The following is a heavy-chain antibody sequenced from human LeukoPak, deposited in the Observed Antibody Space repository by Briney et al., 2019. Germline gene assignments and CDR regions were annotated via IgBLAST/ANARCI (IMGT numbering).Heavy chain of an antibody. J-gene: IGHJ3*01. CDR1: GFTFTISA. CDR2: IVVGSGNT. V-gene: IGHV1-58*01. Sequence: GTSVTVSCKASGFTFTISAVQWVRQARGQRLEWIGWIVVGSGNTNYAQKFQERVTITRDMSTSTVYMELSSLRSEDTAVYYCAAEGRPTVVTFRKGAVDLWGQGTIVTVSS. D-gene: IGHD4-23*01. CDR3: AAEGRPTVVTFRKGAVDL.